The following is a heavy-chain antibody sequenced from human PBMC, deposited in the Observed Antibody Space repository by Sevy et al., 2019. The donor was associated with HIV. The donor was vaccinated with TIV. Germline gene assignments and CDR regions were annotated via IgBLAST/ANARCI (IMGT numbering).Heavy chain of an antibody. CDR2: IWYDGNYK. CDR1: GFTFSING. D-gene: IGHD5-18*01. CDR3: AAGAPEDPAMVGNFDH. J-gene: IGHJ4*02. Sequence: GGSLRLSCAASGFTFSINGMHWVHQAPGKGLEWVALIWYDGNYKYYADSVKGRFTISRDNSRSTLYLEMNSLRAEDTAVYYCAAGAPEDPAMVGNFDHWGQGALVTVSS. V-gene: IGHV3-33*01.